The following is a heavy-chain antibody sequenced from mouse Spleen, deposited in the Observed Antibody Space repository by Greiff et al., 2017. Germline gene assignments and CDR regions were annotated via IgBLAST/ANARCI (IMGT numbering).Heavy chain of an antibody. CDR3: ARGEGLRRGFAY. V-gene: IGHV5-17*01. J-gene: IGHJ3*01. Sequence: EVKVVESGGGLVKPGGSLKLSCAASGFTFSDYGMHWVRQAPEKGLEWVAYISSGSSTIYYADTVKGRFTISRDNAKNTLFLQMTSLRSEDTAMYYCARGEGLRRGFAYWGQGTLVTVSA. D-gene: IGHD2-4*01. CDR2: ISSGSSTI. CDR1: GFTFSDYG.